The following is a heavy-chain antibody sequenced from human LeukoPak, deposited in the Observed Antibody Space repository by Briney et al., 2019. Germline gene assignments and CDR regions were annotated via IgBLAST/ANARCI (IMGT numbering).Heavy chain of an antibody. J-gene: IGHJ3*02. CDR1: GYTFTSFG. CDR3: ARDKVPAADDAFDI. Sequence: ASVKVSCKASGYTFTSFGISWVRQAPGQGLEWMGWISAYNGNTNYPQKLQGRVTMTTDTSTSTAYMELRSLRSDDTAVYYCARDKVPAADDAFDIWGQGTMVTVSS. D-gene: IGHD2-2*01. CDR2: ISAYNGNT. V-gene: IGHV1-18*01.